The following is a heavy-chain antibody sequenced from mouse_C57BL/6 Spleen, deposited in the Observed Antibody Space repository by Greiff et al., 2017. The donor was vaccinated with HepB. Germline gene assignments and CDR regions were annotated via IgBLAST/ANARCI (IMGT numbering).Heavy chain of an antibody. CDR1: GFTFSSYG. D-gene: IGHD1-1*01. J-gene: IGHJ2*01. CDR3: ARHDGSSSFDY. Sequence: EVMLVESGGDLVKPGGSLKLSCAASGFTFSSYGMSWVRQTPDKRLEWVATISSGGSYTYYPDSVKGRFTISRDNAKNTLYLQMSSLKSEDTAMYYCARHDGSSSFDYWGQGTTLTVSS. CDR2: ISSGGSYT. V-gene: IGHV5-6*02.